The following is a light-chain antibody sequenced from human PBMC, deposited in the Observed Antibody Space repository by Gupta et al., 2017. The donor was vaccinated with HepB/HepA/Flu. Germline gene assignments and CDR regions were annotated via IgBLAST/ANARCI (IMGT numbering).Light chain of an antibody. CDR1: SSNIGSNN. CDR3: AAWDDSLNGRV. Sequence: QSVLTQPPSASGTPGQTVIISCSGSSSNIGSNNVNWYQQVPGTAPKLLIYTNSQRPSGVPGRFSGSKSDTSASLAISGLKSEDEADYYCAAWDDSLNGRVFGGGTKLTVL. J-gene: IGLJ3*02. V-gene: IGLV1-44*01. CDR2: TNS.